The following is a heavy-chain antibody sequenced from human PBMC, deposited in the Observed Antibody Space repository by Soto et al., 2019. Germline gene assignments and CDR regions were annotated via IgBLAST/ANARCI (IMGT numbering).Heavy chain of an antibody. V-gene: IGHV4-59*08. CDR3: ARGDGIVVVPAAIGSGAFDI. Sequence: SETLSLTCTFSGGSISSYYWSWIRQPPGKGLEWIGYIYYSGSTNYNPSLKSRVTISVDTSKNQFSLKLSSVTAADTAVYYCARGDGIVVVPAAIGSGAFDIWGQGTMVTVSS. J-gene: IGHJ3*02. CDR1: GGSISSYY. CDR2: IYYSGST. D-gene: IGHD2-2*02.